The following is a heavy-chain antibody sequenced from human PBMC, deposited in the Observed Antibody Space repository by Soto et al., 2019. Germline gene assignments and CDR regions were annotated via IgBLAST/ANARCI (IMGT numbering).Heavy chain of an antibody. CDR3: ARGGRYSSSWYLTPDY. Sequence: QVQLQESGPGLVKPSQTLSLTCTVSGGSISSGDYYWSWIRQPPGKGLEWIGYIYYSGSTYYNPSLKSRVTISVDTSKNQSSLKLSSVTAADTAVYYCARGGRYSSSWYLTPDYWGQGTLVTVSS. CDR1: GGSISSGDYY. V-gene: IGHV4-30-4*01. D-gene: IGHD6-13*01. J-gene: IGHJ4*02. CDR2: IYYSGST.